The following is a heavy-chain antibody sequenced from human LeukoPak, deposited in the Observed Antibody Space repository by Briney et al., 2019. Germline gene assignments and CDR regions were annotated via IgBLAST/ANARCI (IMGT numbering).Heavy chain of an antibody. J-gene: IGHJ3*02. Sequence: GGSLRLSCAASGFTFSSYAMSWVRQAPGKGLEWVSAISGSGGSTYYADSVKGRFTISRDNSKNTLYLQMNSLRAEDTAVYYCARDHIEYNSLRSDDAFDIWGQGTMVTVSS. D-gene: IGHD1-20*01. V-gene: IGHV3-23*01. CDR1: GFTFSSYA. CDR2: ISGSGGST. CDR3: ARDHIEYNSLRSDDAFDI.